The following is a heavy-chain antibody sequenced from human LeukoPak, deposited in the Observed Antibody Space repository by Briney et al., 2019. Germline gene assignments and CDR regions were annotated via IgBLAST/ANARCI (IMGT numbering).Heavy chain of an antibody. CDR2: IYTSGST. J-gene: IGHJ5*02. D-gene: IGHD3-9*01. V-gene: IGHV4-4*07. Sequence: SEALSLTCTVSGGSISSYYWSWIRQPAGKGLEWIGRIYTSGSTNYNPSLKSRVTMSVDTSKSQFSLKLSSVTAADTAVYYCARELRYFDWLLYWFDPWGQGTLVTVSS. CDR3: ARELRYFDWLLYWFDP. CDR1: GGSISSYY.